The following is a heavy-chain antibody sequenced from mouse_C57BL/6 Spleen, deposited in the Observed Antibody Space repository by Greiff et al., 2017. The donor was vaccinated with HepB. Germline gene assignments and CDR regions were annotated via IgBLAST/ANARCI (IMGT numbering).Heavy chain of an antibody. V-gene: IGHV1-55*01. CDR3: ARDYDGTDYYFDY. J-gene: IGHJ2*01. CDR1: GYTFTSYW. CDR2: IYPGSGST. Sequence: QAQLQQSGAELVKPGASVKMSCKASGYTFTSYWITWVKQRPGQGLEWIGDIYPGSGSTNYNEKFKSKATLTVDTSSSTAYMQLSSLTSEDSAVYYCARDYDGTDYYFDYWGQGTTLTVSS. D-gene: IGHD2-4*01.